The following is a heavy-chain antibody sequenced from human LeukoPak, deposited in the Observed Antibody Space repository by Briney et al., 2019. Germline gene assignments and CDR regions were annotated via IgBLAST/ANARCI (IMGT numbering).Heavy chain of an antibody. CDR2: INSDRSST. Sequence: GGSLRLSCAASGFTFSGYWMQWVPQAPGKGLVWVSGINSDRSSTSYADSVKGRFTISRDNAKNTLYLQMNSLRAEDTAVYYCARVPIVWGSDRSHYLDYWGQGTLVTVSS. D-gene: IGHD3-16*02. J-gene: IGHJ4*02. CDR1: GFTFSGYW. CDR3: ARVPIVWGSDRSHYLDY. V-gene: IGHV3-74*01.